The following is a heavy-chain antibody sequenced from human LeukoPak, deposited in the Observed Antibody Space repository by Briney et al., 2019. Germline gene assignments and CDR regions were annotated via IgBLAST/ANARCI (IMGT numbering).Heavy chain of an antibody. J-gene: IGHJ5*02. CDR1: DKSFSGLF. CDR2: ITHSGST. V-gene: IGHV4-34*01. D-gene: IGHD3-10*01. CDR3: ARGRKSISMVRGGNRFDP. Sequence: SETLSLTCAVSDKSFSGLFWSWIRQPPGKGLEWIGEITHSGSTTYNPSLKGQVTISVDTSKNQFSLRLSSVTAADTAVYYCARGRKSISMVRGGNRFDPWGQGTLVTVSS.